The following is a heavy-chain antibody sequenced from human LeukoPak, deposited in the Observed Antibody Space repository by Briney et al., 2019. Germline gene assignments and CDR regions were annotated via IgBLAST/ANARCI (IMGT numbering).Heavy chain of an antibody. CDR3: ARDLYDYVWGSYRD. V-gene: IGHV6-1*01. D-gene: IGHD3-16*02. J-gene: IGHJ4*02. Sequence: TSQTLSLTCAISGDSVSSNSAAWNWIRQSPSRGPEWLGRTYYRSKWYNDYAVSVKSRITINPDTSKNQFSLQLNSVTPEDTAVYYCARDLYDYVWGSYRDWGQGTLVTVSS. CDR1: GDSVSSNSAA. CDR2: TYYRSKWYN.